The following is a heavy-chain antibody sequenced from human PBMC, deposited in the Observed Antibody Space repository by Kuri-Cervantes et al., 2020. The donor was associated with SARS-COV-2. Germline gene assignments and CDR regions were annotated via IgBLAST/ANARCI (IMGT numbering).Heavy chain of an antibody. J-gene: IGHJ3*02. CDR3: ARGDAFDI. V-gene: IGHV6-1*01. CDR2: TYYRSRWYD. CDR1: GDSVYSNSAA. Sequence: LRLSCAISGDSVYSNSAAWNWIRQSPSRGLEWLRRTYYRSRWYDDYAVSVKGRITINPDTSKNQFSLLLNSVTPEDTAVYYCARGDAFDIWGQGTMVTVSS.